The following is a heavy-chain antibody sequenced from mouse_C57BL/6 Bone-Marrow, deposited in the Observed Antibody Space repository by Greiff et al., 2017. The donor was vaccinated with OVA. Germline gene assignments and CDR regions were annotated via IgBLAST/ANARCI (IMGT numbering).Heavy chain of an antibody. V-gene: IGHV1-42*01. Sequence: EVQLQQSGPELVKPGASVKISCKASGYSFTGYYMNWVKQSPEKSLEWIGEINPSTGGTTYNQKFKAKATLTVDNSSSTAYMQLKSLTSEDSAVYYCASYSNFLDYWGQGTTLTGSS. CDR3: ASYSNFLDY. D-gene: IGHD2-5*01. J-gene: IGHJ2*01. CDR2: INPSTGGT. CDR1: GYSFTGYY.